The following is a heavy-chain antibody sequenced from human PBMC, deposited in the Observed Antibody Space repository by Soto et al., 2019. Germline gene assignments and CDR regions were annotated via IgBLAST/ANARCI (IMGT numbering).Heavy chain of an antibody. CDR1: GFPFSSYA. V-gene: IGHV3-23*01. CDR3: AKGGYYSLFDI. J-gene: IGHJ3*02. Sequence: XESLRLSCVASGFPFSSYAMSWVRQTPGKGLEWVSGISGSGGRTYYADSVKGRFTISRDNSNNTLSLQMHILRVEDTAVYFCAKGGYYSLFDIWGQGTVVTVSS. D-gene: IGHD3-16*01. CDR2: ISGSGGRT.